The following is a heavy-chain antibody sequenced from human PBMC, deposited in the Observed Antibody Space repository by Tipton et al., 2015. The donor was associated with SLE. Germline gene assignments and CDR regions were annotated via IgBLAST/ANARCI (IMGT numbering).Heavy chain of an antibody. CDR3: AKDWYTGGLYYFHH. V-gene: IGHV3-23*03. Sequence: SLRLSCAASGFTFGSYAMSWVRQAPGKGMEWVSGMYSDGTTYYADSVRGRFTISRDNSKNTLYLQMNSLRAEDTAKYYCAKDWYTGGLYYFHHWGQGTLVTVSS. D-gene: IGHD6-19*01. CDR1: GFTFGSYA. J-gene: IGHJ4*02. CDR2: MYSDGTT.